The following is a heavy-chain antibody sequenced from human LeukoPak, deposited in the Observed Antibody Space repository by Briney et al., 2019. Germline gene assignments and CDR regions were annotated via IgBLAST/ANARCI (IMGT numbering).Heavy chain of an antibody. CDR2: ISYSGST. V-gene: IGHV4-59*01. J-gene: IGHJ2*01. CDR1: GGSISSYY. D-gene: IGHD3-22*01. CDR3: ARASRRSGYYSQYWYFDL. Sequence: SETLSLTCTVSGGSISSYYWSWVRQPPGKRLEWIGYISYSGSTNYNPSLKSRVTILVDTSKNQFSLKLSSVTAADTAVYYCARASRRSGYYSQYWYFDLWGRRTLVTVSS.